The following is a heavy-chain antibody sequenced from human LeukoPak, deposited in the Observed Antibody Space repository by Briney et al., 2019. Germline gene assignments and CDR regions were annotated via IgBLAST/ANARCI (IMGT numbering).Heavy chain of an antibody. J-gene: IGHJ4*02. D-gene: IGHD4-17*01. Sequence: GRSLRLSCAASGFTFSSYAMHWVRQAPGKGLEWVAVISYDGSNKYYADSVKGRFTISRDNSKNTLYLQMNSLRAEDTAVYYCARDITVDYGDPFDYWGQGTLVTVSS. V-gene: IGHV3-30-3*01. CDR3: ARDITVDYGDPFDY. CDR1: GFTFSSYA. CDR2: ISYDGSNK.